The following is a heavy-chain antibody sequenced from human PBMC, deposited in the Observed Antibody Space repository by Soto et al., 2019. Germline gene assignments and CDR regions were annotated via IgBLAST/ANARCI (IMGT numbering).Heavy chain of an antibody. D-gene: IGHD3-10*01. CDR1: GYTFTSYD. Sequence: ASVKVSCKASGYTFTSYDINWVRQATGQGLEWMGWMNPNSGNTGYAQKFQGRVTMTRNTSISTAYMELSSLRSEDTAVYYCARGAYGYYGSGRKKRNYYYMDVWGKGTTVTVSS. CDR3: ARGAYGYYGSGRKKRNYYYMDV. CDR2: MNPNSGNT. J-gene: IGHJ6*03. V-gene: IGHV1-8*01.